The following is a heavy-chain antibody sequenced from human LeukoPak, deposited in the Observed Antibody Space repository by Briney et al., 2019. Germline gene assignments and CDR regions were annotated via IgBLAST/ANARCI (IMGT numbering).Heavy chain of an antibody. CDR1: GFTFSSYA. J-gene: IGHJ3*01. D-gene: IGHD4-17*01. CDR2: ITGGGGA. Sequence: GGSLRLSCAASGFTFSSYAMTWVRQAPGRGLEWVSSITGGGGASYADSVKGRFTVSRDNSQSTLYLQMNGLRAEDTAIYYCGRDPNGDYVGAFDFWGQGTLVTVSS. CDR3: GRDPNGDYVGAFDF. V-gene: IGHV3-23*01.